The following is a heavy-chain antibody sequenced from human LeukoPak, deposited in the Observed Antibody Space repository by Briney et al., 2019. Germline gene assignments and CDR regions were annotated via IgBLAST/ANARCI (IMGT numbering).Heavy chain of an antibody. J-gene: IGHJ4*02. V-gene: IGHV3-48*02. CDR2: ITKHSSTI. Sequence: GGSLRLSCAASGFTFSSYSLNWVRQAPGKGLEWVSYITKHSSTIYYADSVKGRFTISRDNAKSALYLQVNSLRDEDTAVYYCARGRAGYYYDYWGQGTLVPVFS. CDR1: GFTFSSYS. CDR3: ARGRAGYYYDY.